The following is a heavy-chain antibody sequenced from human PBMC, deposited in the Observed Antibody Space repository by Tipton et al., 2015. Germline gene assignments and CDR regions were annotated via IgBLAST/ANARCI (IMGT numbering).Heavy chain of an antibody. J-gene: IGHJ4*02. Sequence: TLSLTCAVYGGSFSGYYWTWIRQPPGKGLEWIGSIFHRGDTNYNPSLKSRVTISVDTSKTQFSLKMSSVTASDTAVYYCARGELGDFDSWGQGTLVTVSS. CDR3: ARGELGDFDS. CDR1: GGSFSGYY. CDR2: IFHRGDT. V-gene: IGHV4-34*01. D-gene: IGHD6-6*01.